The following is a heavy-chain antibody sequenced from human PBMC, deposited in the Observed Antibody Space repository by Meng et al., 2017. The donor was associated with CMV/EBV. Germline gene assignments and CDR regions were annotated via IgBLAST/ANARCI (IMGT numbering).Heavy chain of an antibody. Sequence: GGSLRLSCAASGFTFSSYAMHWVRQAPGKGLEYVSAISSNGGSTYYADSVKGRFTISRDNSKNTLYLQMGSLRAEDMAVYYCATGQYSSSSRGGGYFDYWGQGTLVTVSS. CDR3: ATGQYSSSSRGGGYFDY. D-gene: IGHD6-6*01. V-gene: IGHV3-64*02. CDR2: ISSNGGST. J-gene: IGHJ4*02. CDR1: GFTFSSYA.